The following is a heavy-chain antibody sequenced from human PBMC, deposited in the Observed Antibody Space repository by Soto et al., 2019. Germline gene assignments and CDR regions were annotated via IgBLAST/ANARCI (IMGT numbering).Heavy chain of an antibody. D-gene: IGHD6-13*01. CDR2: INHSGST. CDR1: GGSFSGYY. CDR3: ARGDGAAAGPYFDY. Sequence: QVQLQQWGAGLLKPSETLSLTCAVYGGSFSGYYWSWIRQPPGKGLEWIGEINHSGSTNYNPSLKSRVTISVDTYKNQFSLKLSSVTAADTAVYYCARGDGAAAGPYFDYWGQGTLVTVSS. J-gene: IGHJ4*02. V-gene: IGHV4-34*01.